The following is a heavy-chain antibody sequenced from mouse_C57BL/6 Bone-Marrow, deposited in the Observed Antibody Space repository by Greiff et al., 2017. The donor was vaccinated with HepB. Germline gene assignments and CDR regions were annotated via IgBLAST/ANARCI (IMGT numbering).Heavy chain of an antibody. V-gene: IGHV1-69*01. CDR2: IDPSDSYT. CDR3: ARPYLNGRSSFAY. D-gene: IGHD1-1*01. Sequence: QVQLQQPGAELVMPGASVKLSCKASGYTFTSYWMHWVKQRPGQGLEWIGEIDPSDSYTNYNQKFKGKSTLTVDKSSSTAYMQLSSLTSEDSAVYYCARPYLNGRSSFAYWGQGTLVTVSA. CDR1: GYTFTSYW. J-gene: IGHJ3*01.